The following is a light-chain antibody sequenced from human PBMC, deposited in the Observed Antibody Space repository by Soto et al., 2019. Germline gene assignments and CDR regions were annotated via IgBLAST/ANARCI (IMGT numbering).Light chain of an antibody. Sequence: DIVMTQSPLSLPVTPGEPASTSCRSSQSLLHSNGYNYLDWYLQKPGQSPQLLIYLGSNRASGVPDRFSGSGSGTDFTLKISRVEAEDVGFYYCMQGLQTAWTFGQGTKVDIK. CDR1: QSLLHSNGYNY. CDR3: MQGLQTAWT. V-gene: IGKV2-28*01. CDR2: LGS. J-gene: IGKJ1*01.